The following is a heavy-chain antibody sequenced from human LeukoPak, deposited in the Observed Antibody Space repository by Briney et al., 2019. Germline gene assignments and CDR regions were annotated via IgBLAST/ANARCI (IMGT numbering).Heavy chain of an antibody. CDR2: IKSKTDGGTT. CDR1: GFTFSNAW. J-gene: IGHJ5*02. V-gene: IGHV3-15*01. CDR3: TTDTIVVVPAARGGDTWFDP. Sequence: GGSLRLSCAASGFTFSNAWMSWVRQAPGKGLECVGRIKSKTDGGTTDYAAPVKGRFTISRDDSKNTLYLQMNSLKTEDTAVYYCTTDTIVVVPAARGGDTWFDPWGQGTLVTVSS. D-gene: IGHD2-2*01.